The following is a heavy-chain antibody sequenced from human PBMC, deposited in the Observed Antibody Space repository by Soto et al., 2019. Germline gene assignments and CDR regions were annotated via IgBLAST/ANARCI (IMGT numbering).Heavy chain of an antibody. CDR2: IDPSDSYT. Sequence: GESLKISCKGSGYSFTSYWISWVRQMPGKGLEWMGRIDPSDSYTNYSPSFQGHVTISADKSISTAYLQWSSLKASDTAMYYYARLKEAAGDNDPTLDYWGQGTRVPVPS. D-gene: IGHD6-13*01. J-gene: IGHJ4*02. CDR1: GYSFTSYW. V-gene: IGHV5-10-1*01. CDR3: ARLKEAAGDNDPTLDY.